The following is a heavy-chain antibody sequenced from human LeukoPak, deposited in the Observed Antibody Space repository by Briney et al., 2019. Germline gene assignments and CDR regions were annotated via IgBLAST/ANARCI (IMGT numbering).Heavy chain of an antibody. CDR2: INHSGST. Sequence: SETLSLTCTVSGGSISSSSYYWSWIRQPPGKGLEWIGEINHSGSTNYNPSLKSRLTISVDTSKNQFSLSLSSVTAADTAVYYCARESISMVRGVTPFDYWGQGTLVTVSS. CDR3: ARESISMVRGVTPFDY. V-gene: IGHV4-39*07. CDR1: GGSISSSSYY. J-gene: IGHJ4*02. D-gene: IGHD3-10*01.